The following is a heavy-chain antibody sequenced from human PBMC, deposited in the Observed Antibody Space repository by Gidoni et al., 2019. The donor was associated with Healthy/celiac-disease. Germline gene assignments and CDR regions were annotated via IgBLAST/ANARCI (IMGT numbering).Heavy chain of an antibody. Sequence: QVQLVESGGGVVQPGRSLRRACAASGFTFSSYAMHWVRQAPGKGLEWVAVISYDGSNKYYADSVKGRFTISRDNSKNTLYLQMNSLRAEDTAVYYCARGQRDYWGQGTLVTVSS. CDR3: ARGQRDY. CDR1: GFTFSSYA. J-gene: IGHJ4*02. D-gene: IGHD1-1*01. CDR2: ISYDGSNK. V-gene: IGHV3-30-3*01.